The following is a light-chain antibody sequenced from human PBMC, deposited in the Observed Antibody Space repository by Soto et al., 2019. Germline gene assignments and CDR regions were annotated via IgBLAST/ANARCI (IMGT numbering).Light chain of an antibody. J-gene: IGKJ2*01. CDR2: GAS. CDR3: QQYNNWPPMYT. CDR1: QSVSSN. V-gene: IGKV3-15*01. Sequence: EIVMTQSPATLSVSPGERATLSCRASQSVSSNLAWYQQKPGQDPTLLIYGASTRATGIPARFSGSGSGTEFTLTISSLQSEDFAVYYCQQYNNWPPMYTFGQGTKLEIK.